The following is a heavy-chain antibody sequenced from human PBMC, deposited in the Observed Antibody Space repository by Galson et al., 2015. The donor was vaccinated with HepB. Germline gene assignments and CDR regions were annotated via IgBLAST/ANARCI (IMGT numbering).Heavy chain of an antibody. CDR2: IYSGGYT. Sequence: SLRLSCAASGFTVSKNYMSWLCQAQGKGLEWVSDIYSGGYTCYADSVKGRFTISRDNSENTLYLQMNSLRVEDTAVYYCARENDWSYDYWGQGTLVTVSS. V-gene: IGHV3-66*01. CDR3: ARENDWSYDY. D-gene: IGHD2-21*01. CDR1: GFTVSKNY. J-gene: IGHJ4*02.